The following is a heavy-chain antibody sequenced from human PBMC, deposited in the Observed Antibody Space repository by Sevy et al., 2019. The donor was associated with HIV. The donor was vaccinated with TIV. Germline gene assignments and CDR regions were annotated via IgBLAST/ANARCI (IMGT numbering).Heavy chain of an antibody. J-gene: IGHJ3*02. Sequence: GGSLRLSCAASGFTFSSYWMHWVRQAPGKGLVWVSRINSDGSSTSYADSVKGRFTISRDNAKNTLYLQMNSLRAEDTAVYYCARGTYLTLTYYDFWSGYQDAFDIWGQGTMVTVSS. CDR2: INSDGSST. V-gene: IGHV3-74*01. D-gene: IGHD3-3*01. CDR3: ARGTYLTLTYYDFWSGYQDAFDI. CDR1: GFTFSSYW.